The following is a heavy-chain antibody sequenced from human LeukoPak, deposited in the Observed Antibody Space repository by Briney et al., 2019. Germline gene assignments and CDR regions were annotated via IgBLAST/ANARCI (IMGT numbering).Heavy chain of an antibody. J-gene: IGHJ4*02. CDR1: GYTFTSYG. V-gene: IGHV1-18*01. CDR3: ARDRARITIFGVVHRTPFDY. CDR2: ISAYNGNT. Sequence: EASVKVSCKASGYTFTSYGISWVRRAPGQGLEWMGWISAYNGNTNYAQKLQGRVTMTTDTSTSTAYMELRSLRSDDTAVYYCARDRARITIFGVVHRTPFDYWGQGTLVTVSS. D-gene: IGHD3-3*01.